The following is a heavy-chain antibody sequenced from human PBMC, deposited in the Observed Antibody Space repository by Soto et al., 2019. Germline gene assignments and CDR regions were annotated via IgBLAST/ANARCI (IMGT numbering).Heavy chain of an antibody. CDR3: ARDKITGLFDY. CDR2: IYYSGST. V-gene: IGHV4-59*01. D-gene: IGHD2-8*02. Sequence: PSETLSLTCAVYGGSFSGYYWTWIRQPPGTGLEWIGYIYYSGSTNYNPSLKSRVTISVDTSKNQFSLKLSSVTAADTAVYYCARDKITGLFDYWGQGTLVTVSS. J-gene: IGHJ4*02. CDR1: GGSFSGYY.